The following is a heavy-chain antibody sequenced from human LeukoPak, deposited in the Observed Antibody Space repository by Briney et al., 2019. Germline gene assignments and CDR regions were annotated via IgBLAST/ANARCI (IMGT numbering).Heavy chain of an antibody. CDR2: INPNSGGT. CDR1: GYTFTGYY. Sequence: ASVKVSCKASGYTFTGYYMHWVRQAPGQGLEWMGWINPNSGGTNYAQKFQGRVTMTRDTSISTAYTELSRLRSDDTAVYYCARDSAATVVSFDYWGQGTLVTVSS. V-gene: IGHV1-2*02. CDR3: ARDSAATVVSFDY. D-gene: IGHD4-23*01. J-gene: IGHJ4*02.